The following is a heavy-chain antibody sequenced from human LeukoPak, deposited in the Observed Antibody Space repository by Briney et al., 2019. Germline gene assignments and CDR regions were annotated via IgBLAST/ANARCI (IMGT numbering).Heavy chain of an antibody. V-gene: IGHV6-1*01. Sequence: SQTLSLTCAISGDSVSSNSAAWNWIRQSPSIGLEWLGSTYYRTKWYNDYAGSVKSLITNNPDTFKNQFSLQLNSVTPEDTAVYYCAREGEQQQLTGTNWFDPWGQGTLVTVSS. CDR1: GDSVSSNSAA. D-gene: IGHD6-13*01. CDR2: TYYRTKWYN. J-gene: IGHJ5*02. CDR3: AREGEQQQLTGTNWFDP.